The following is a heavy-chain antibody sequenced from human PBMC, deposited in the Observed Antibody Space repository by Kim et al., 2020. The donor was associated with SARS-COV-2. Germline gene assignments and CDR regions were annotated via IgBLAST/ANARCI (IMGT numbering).Heavy chain of an antibody. CDR2: IYYSGST. Sequence: SETLSLTCTVSGGSISSSSYYWGWIRQPPGKGLEWIGSIYYSGSTYYNPSLKSRVTISVDTSKNQFSLKLSSVTAADTAVYYCARPGLGNWFDPWGQGTLVTVSS. J-gene: IGHJ5*02. D-gene: IGHD4-17*01. CDR1: GGSISSSSYY. V-gene: IGHV4-39*01. CDR3: ARPGLGNWFDP.